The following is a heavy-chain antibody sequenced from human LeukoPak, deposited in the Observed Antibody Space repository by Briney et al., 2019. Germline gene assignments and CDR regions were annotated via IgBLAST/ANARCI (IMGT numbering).Heavy chain of an antibody. D-gene: IGHD1-26*01. CDR1: GFTFSSYG. CDR2: IWYDGSNK. Sequence: PGGSLRLSCAGSGFTFSSYGMHWVRQAPGKGLEWVAVIWYDGSNKYYADSVKGRFTISRDNSKNTLYLQMNSLRAEDTAVYYCARDMAVGATADAFDIWGQGTMVTVSS. V-gene: IGHV3-33*01. J-gene: IGHJ3*02. CDR3: ARDMAVGATADAFDI.